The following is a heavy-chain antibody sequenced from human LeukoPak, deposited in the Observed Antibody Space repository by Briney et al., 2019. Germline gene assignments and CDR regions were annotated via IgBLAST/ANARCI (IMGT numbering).Heavy chain of an antibody. Sequence: PGGSLRLSCAASGFTFSAYNMNWVRQAPGKGLEWVSSIHITSDWIYYADSVKGRFTISRDSAKNSLYLQMNSLRAEDTAVYYCARVRLTYNWFDPWGQGTLVTVSS. V-gene: IGHV3-21*01. D-gene: IGHD6-25*01. J-gene: IGHJ5*02. CDR1: GFTFSAYN. CDR2: IHITSDWI. CDR3: ARVRLTYNWFDP.